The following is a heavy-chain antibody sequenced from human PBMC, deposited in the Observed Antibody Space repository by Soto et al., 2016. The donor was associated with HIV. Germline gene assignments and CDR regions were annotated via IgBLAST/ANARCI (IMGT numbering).Heavy chain of an antibody. CDR1: GGTFSSYA. CDR2: IIPIFGTT. Sequence: QVQLVQSGTEVKKPGSSVNPVSCKASGGTFSSYAINWVRQAPGQGLEWMGVIIPIFGTTNYAQKFRGRVTITADESTSTAYMELKSLRSEDTAVYYCARAEEDYYYYMDVWGKGTTVTVSS. V-gene: IGHV1-69*01. J-gene: IGHJ6*03. CDR3: ARAEEDYYYYMDV.